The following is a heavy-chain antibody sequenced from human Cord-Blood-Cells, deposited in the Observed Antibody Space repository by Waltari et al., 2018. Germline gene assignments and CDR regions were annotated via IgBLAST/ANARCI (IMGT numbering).Heavy chain of an antibody. CDR2: MNPNRGNT. D-gene: IGHD4-17*01. Sequence: QVQLVQSGAEVKKPGASVKVSCKASGYTFTSYDINWVRQDTGQGLEWRGWMNPNRGNTGYAQKLQGRDTMTMNTSLSTAYRVLSSLVSEESAVYYCATPPYCDYAFDIWGQVTMVTVSS. CDR3: ATPPYCDYAFDI. V-gene: IGHV1-8*01. J-gene: IGHJ3*02. CDR1: GYTFTSYD.